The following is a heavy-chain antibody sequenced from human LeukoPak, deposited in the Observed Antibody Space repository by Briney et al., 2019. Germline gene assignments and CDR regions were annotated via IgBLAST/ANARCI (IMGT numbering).Heavy chain of an antibody. CDR3: ARSWGFYSSGAYFDY. Sequence: SETLSLTCAVYGGSFSGYYWSWIRQPPGKGLEWIGEINHSGSTNYNPSLKSRVTISVDTSKNQFSLKLSSVTAADTAVYYCARSWGFYSSGAYFDYWGQGTLVTVSS. J-gene: IGHJ4*02. V-gene: IGHV4-34*01. D-gene: IGHD3-22*01. CDR1: GGSFSGYY. CDR2: INHSGST.